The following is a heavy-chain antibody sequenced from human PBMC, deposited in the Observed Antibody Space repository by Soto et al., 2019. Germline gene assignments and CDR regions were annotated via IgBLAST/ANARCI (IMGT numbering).Heavy chain of an antibody. J-gene: IGHJ4*02. CDR2: INHSGST. D-gene: IGHD3-16*02. CDR1: GGSFSGYY. CDR3: ARGKLSDYVWGSYRYHFDY. Sequence: SETLSLTCAVYGGSFSGYYWSWIRQPPGKGLEWIGEINHSGSTNYNPSLKSRVTVSVDTSKNQFSLKLSSVTAADTAVYYCARGKLSDYVWGSYRYHFDYWGQGTVVTVSS. V-gene: IGHV4-34*01.